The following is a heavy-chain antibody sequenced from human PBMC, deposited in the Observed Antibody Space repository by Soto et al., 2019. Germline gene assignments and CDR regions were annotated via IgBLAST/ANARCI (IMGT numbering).Heavy chain of an antibody. CDR2: INAGNGNT. J-gene: IGHJ4*02. CDR1: GYTFTSYA. CDR3: ARGSGWYPPFDY. D-gene: IGHD6-19*01. Sequence: ASVKVSCKSSGYTFTSYAMHCVRPAPGQRLEWMGWINAGNGNTKYSQKFQGRVTITRDTSASTAYMELSSLRSEDTAVYYCARGSGWYPPFDYWGQGTLVTVSS. V-gene: IGHV1-3*01.